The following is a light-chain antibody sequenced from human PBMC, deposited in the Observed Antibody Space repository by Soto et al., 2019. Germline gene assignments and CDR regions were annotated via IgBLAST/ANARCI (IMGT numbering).Light chain of an antibody. CDR1: QGITTW. CDR3: QQTNSFPLT. V-gene: IGKV1-12*01. CDR2: AAS. J-gene: IGKJ4*01. Sequence: DIQMTQSPSSVSASVGDRVTITCRASQGITTWLAWYQQKPGKAPKLLIYAASNLQSGVPSRFRGSCAGTDFTLTSSSLQPEDFAKYFCQQTNSFPLTFGGGTREEIK.